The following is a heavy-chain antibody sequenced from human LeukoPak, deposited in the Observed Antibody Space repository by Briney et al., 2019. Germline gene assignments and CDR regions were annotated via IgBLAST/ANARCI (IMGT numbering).Heavy chain of an antibody. CDR3: ARGLGPPYDYIWGSYRPSAEYFQH. Sequence: ASVKVSCKASGYTFTSYDINWVRQATGQGLEWMGWMNPNSGNTGYAQKFQGRVTMTRNTSISTAYMELSSLRSEDTAVYYCARGLGPPYDYIWGSYRPSAEYFQHWGQGTLVTVSS. V-gene: IGHV1-8*01. J-gene: IGHJ1*01. D-gene: IGHD3-16*02. CDR1: GYTFTSYD. CDR2: MNPNSGNT.